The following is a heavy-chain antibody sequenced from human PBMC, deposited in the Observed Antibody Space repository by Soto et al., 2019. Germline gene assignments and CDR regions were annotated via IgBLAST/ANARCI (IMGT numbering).Heavy chain of an antibody. CDR3: ARGFQYYYGPGSYSLHWFAP. V-gene: IGHV4-34*01. CDR2: INHSGST. Sequence: SDTPSRSCAVYGRAGSASDWGWIRQPPGKGLEWIGEINHSGSTNYNPSLKSRVTISVDTSKNQFSLKLSSVTAADTAVYYCARGFQYYYGPGSYSLHWFAPWGQATLVT. J-gene: IGHJ5*02. D-gene: IGHD3-10*01. CDR1: GRAGSASD.